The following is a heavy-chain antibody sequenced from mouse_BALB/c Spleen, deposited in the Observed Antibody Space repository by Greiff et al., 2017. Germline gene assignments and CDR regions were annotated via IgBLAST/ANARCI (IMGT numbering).Heavy chain of an antibody. CDR1: GFYINDYY. V-gene: IGHV14-4*02. CDR3: DRATVVAGGVYYYAMDY. CDR2: IDPDNGDT. J-gene: IGHJ4*01. Sequence: EVQLQQSGAELVRSAASVSLSCTVSGFYINDYYMSWVKQRPEQGLEWLGWIDPDNGDTEYAPKLQSKATMTADTSSNTAYMQLSRLTSEDTAVYYCDRATVVAGGVYYYAMDYWGQGTSVTVSS. D-gene: IGHD1-1*01.